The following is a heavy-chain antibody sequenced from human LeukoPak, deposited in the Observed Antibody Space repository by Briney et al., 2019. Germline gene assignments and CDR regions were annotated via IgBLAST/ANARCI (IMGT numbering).Heavy chain of an antibody. CDR1: GFTLSSYA. V-gene: IGHV3-23*01. CDR2: ISGSGAGT. D-gene: IGHD3-22*01. Sequence: GGSLRLSCAASGFTLSSYAMSWVCQAPGKGLEWVSGISGSGAGTYYADSVKGRFTISRDNSKNTLYLQMNSLRAEDTAVYYCTKGPQVGSGYHPAYWGQGTLVTVSS. CDR3: TKGPQVGSGYHPAY. J-gene: IGHJ4*02.